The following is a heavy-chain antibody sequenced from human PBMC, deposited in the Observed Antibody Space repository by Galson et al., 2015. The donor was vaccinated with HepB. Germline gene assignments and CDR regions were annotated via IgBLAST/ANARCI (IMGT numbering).Heavy chain of an antibody. Sequence: SLRLSCATSGFSFNTYWMTWVRQAPGKGLEWVASIKEDGRQKYYVDSVKGRFTISRDNANTSLYLQMSSLRVEDTGVYFCAREDYDTLSGSFDSWGHGTLVAVSS. CDR2: IKEDGRQK. V-gene: IGHV3-7*01. J-gene: IGHJ4*01. CDR1: GFSFNTYW. D-gene: IGHD3-9*01. CDR3: AREDYDTLSGSFDS.